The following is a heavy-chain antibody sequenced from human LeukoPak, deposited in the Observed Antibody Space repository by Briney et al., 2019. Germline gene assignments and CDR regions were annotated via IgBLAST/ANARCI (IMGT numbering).Heavy chain of an antibody. CDR1: GFTFSSYE. CDR3: ARDHIAARRSSQVDY. D-gene: IGHD6-6*01. CDR2: ISSSGSTI. J-gene: IGHJ4*02. Sequence: GGSLRLSCAASGFTFSSYEMNWVRQAPGKGLEWVSYISSSGSTIYYADSVKGRFAISRDNSKNTLYLQMSSLRGEDTAVYYCARDHIAARRSSQVDYWGQGTLVTVSS. V-gene: IGHV3-48*03.